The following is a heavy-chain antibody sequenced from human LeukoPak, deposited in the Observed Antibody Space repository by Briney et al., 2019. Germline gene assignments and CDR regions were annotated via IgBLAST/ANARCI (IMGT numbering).Heavy chain of an antibody. CDR1: AFTFSSYA. CDR2: ISNSGDST. D-gene: IGHD1-1*01. V-gene: IGHV3-23*01. J-gene: IGHJ4*02. Sequence: GGSLRLSCAASAFTFSSYAMSWVRQAPGKGLEWVSVISNSGDSTYYADSVKGRFTISRDNSKNTLSLQMNSLRAEDTAVYYCATNWNFDYWGQGALVTVSS. CDR3: ATNWNFDY.